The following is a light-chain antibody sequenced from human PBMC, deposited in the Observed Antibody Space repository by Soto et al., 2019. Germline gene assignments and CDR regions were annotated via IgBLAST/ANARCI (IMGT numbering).Light chain of an antibody. CDR1: QSISSW. CDR2: DAS. Sequence: DIQMTQSASTLSASVGDRVTITCRASQSISSWLAWYQQKLGRAPRLLIYDASSLESGVPSRFSGSGYGTEFILTISSLQPEDFATYSCQQSYSTPRDFGQGTRLEI. V-gene: IGKV1-5*01. CDR3: QQSYSTPRD. J-gene: IGKJ5*01.